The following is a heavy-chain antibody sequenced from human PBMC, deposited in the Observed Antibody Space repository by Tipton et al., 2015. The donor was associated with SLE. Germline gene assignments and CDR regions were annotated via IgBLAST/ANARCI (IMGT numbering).Heavy chain of an antibody. V-gene: IGHV4-39*07. Sequence: TLSLTCTVSGGSISSSPYYWAWIRQPPGKGLEWIGTVYSGGNTYHIPSLKTRVTISVDTSRNQFSLKLTSVTAADTAVYYCAREYSGYDYRTFDHWGQGTLVTVSS. CDR1: GGSISSSPYY. CDR3: AREYSGYDYRTFDH. J-gene: IGHJ4*02. D-gene: IGHD5-12*01. CDR2: VYSGGNT.